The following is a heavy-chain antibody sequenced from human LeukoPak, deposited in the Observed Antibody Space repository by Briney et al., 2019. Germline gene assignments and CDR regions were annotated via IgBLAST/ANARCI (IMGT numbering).Heavy chain of an antibody. V-gene: IGHV3-7*03. CDR2: IKQDGSEK. J-gene: IGHJ4*02. CDR1: GFTFSSYW. D-gene: IGHD1-26*01. Sequence: GGSLRLSCAASGFTFSSYWMSWVRQAPGKGLEWVANIKQDGSEKYYVDSVKGRFTISRDNAKNSLYLEMNSLRGEDTAVYFCARDKVVGATNFDYWGQGTLVTVSS. CDR3: ARDKVVGATNFDY.